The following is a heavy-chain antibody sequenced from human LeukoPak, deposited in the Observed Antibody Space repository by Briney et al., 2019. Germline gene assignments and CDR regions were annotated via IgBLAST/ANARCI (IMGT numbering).Heavy chain of an antibody. CDR1: GFTFSSYS. V-gene: IGHV3-48*01. D-gene: IGHD1-7*01. CDR2: IDSSGTII. J-gene: IGHJ4*02. CDR3: ASGNYGQLDY. Sequence: GGSLRLSCAASGFTFSSYSMNWVRQAPGKGLEWISCIDSSGTIIYDADSVKGRFTISRDNAKNSLSLQMNSLRAEDTAIYYCASGNYGQLDYWGQGALVTVSS.